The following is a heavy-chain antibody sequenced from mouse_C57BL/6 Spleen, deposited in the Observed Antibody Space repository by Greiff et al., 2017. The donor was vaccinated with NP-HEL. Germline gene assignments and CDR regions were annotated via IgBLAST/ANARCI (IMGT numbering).Heavy chain of an antibody. Sequence: QVQLQQSGPGLVQPSQSLSITCTVSGFSLTSYGVHWVRQSPGKGLEWLGVIWSGGSTDYNAAFISRLSISKDNSKSQVFFKMNSLQADDTAIYYCAINGGSTMVTTSYAMDYWGQGTSVTVSS. CDR1: GFSLTSYG. J-gene: IGHJ4*01. CDR2: IWSGGST. D-gene: IGHD2-2*01. CDR3: AINGGSTMVTTSYAMDY. V-gene: IGHV2-2*01.